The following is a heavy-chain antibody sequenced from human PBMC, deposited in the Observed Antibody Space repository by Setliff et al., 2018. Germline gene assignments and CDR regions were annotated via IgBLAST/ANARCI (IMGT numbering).Heavy chain of an antibody. D-gene: IGHD3-3*01. Sequence: ASVKVSCKASGYTFTSYDINWVRQAPGQGLEWMGWINPNSGGTNYAQKFQGRVTMTEDTSTDTAYMELSSLRSEDTAVYYCARESTAKNFWGEYSDYWGQGTLVTVSS. V-gene: IGHV1-8*02. J-gene: IGHJ4*02. CDR1: GYTFTSYD. CDR3: ARESTAKNFWGEYSDY. CDR2: INPNSGGT.